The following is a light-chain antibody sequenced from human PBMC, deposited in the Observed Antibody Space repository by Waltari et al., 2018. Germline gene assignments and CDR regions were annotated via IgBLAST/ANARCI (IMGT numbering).Light chain of an antibody. CDR3: MQSIQMLLT. CDR1: QSLLHTDGKRY. Sequence: DIVMTQTPVSLSVTPGQPASITCKSSQSLLHTDGKRYLYLYLQQPGQPPQLLIHEVTKRFSGVPDRFSGSASGTAVTLKISRVDADDVVVYYCMQSIQMLLTFGGGTKVAIK. J-gene: IGKJ4*01. V-gene: IGKV2D-29*01. CDR2: EVT.